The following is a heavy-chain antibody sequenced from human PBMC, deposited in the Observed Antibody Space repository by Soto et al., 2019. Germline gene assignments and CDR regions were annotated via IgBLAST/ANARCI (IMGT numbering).Heavy chain of an antibody. J-gene: IGHJ5*02. D-gene: IGHD2-2*02. CDR1: GGSISSGDYY. V-gene: IGHV4-30-4*01. Sequence: TLSLTCTVSGGSISSGDYYWSWIRQPPGKGLEWIGYIYYSGSTYYNPSLKSRVTISVDTSKNQFSLKLSSVTAADTAVYYCARDYEDCSSTSCYTGGWFAPWGKGPLVTVSS. CDR2: IYYSGST. CDR3: ARDYEDCSSTSCYTGGWFAP.